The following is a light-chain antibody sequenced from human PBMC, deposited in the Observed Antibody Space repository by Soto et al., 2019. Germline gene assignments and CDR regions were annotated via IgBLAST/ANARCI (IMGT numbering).Light chain of an antibody. Sequence: QSALTQPPSVSGSPGQSVTISCTGTSSDVGSYNRVSWYQQSPGTAPKLVIYEVSNRPSGFTDRFSGSKSGNTASLTISGLQAEDEADYYCSSYTSSSTYVFGTGTKLTVL. CDR1: SSDVGSYNR. V-gene: IGLV2-18*02. J-gene: IGLJ1*01. CDR2: EVS. CDR3: SSYTSSSTYV.